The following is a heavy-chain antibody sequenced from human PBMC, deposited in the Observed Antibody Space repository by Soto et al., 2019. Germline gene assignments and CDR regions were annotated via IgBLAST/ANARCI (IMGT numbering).Heavy chain of an antibody. J-gene: IGHJ5*02. CDR2: IYYSGST. CDR3: ARDYDSSGYHL. V-gene: IGHV4-30-4*01. CDR1: GGSISSGDYD. Sequence: SETLSRTCTVSGGSISSGDYDWSWIRQPPGKGLEWIGYIYYSGSTYYNPSLKSRVTISVDTSKNQFSLKLSSVTAADTAAYYCARDYDSSGYHLWGQGTLVTSPQ. D-gene: IGHD3-22*01.